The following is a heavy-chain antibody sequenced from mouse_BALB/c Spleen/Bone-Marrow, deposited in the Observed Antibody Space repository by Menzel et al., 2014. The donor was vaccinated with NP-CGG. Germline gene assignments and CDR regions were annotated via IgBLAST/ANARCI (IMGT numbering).Heavy chain of an antibody. V-gene: IGHV1-69*01. CDR3: ARGGDDFSLDY. Sequence: VQPQQSGTELVMPGASVRMSCKASGYAFXDRWIHWVKQRPGQGLEWIGAIDTSDSYTNYNQKFKGKATLTVDESSSTAYIHLSSLTSEDSAVYYCARGGDDFSLDYWGQRTSVTVSS. CDR2: IDTSDSYT. D-gene: IGHD2-4*01. J-gene: IGHJ4*01. CDR1: GYAFXDRW.